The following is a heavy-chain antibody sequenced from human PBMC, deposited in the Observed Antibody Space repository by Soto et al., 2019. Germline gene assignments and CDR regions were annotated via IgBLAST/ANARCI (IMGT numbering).Heavy chain of an antibody. CDR2: IYSSGST. D-gene: IGHD3-10*01. J-gene: IGHJ5*02. CDR1: GGSISSSNYY. CDR3: AYYVSGKGWFDP. Sequence: QVQLQESGPGLVKPSQTLSLTCTVSGGSISSSNYYWSWTRQHPGKGLEWIGYIYSSGSTYYNPSLKSRLTISVDTSKNQFSLKLSSVTAADTAVYYCAYYVSGKGWFDPWGQGTLVTVSS. V-gene: IGHV4-31*03.